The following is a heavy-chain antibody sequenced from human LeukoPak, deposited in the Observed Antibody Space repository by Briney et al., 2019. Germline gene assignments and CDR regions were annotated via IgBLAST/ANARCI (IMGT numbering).Heavy chain of an antibody. J-gene: IGHJ5*02. CDR3: ARGRKGRGVILPNWFDP. D-gene: IGHD3-10*01. Sequence: GESLKISCKGSGYNFTRYWIGWVRQMPGKGLEWMGIIYPGDSDTSYSPSFQGQDTISADKSISTAYLQWSILKASDTAMYYWARGRKGRGVILPNWFDPWGQGTLVTVSS. CDR1: GYNFTRYW. CDR2: IYPGDSDT. V-gene: IGHV5-51*01.